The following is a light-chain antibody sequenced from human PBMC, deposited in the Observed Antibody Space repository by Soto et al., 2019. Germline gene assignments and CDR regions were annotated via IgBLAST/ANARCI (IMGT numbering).Light chain of an antibody. V-gene: IGLV1-51*01. CDR3: GTWDSSLSAGV. J-gene: IGLJ2*01. CDR2: DNY. CDR1: SSNIGNNF. Sequence: QSVLTQPPSVSAAPGQKVTISCSGSSSNIGNNFVSWYQQLPGTAPKLLIYDNYHRPSGIPDRFSGSKSGTSATLGITGLQTGDEADYYCGTWDSSLSAGVFGGETKLTVL.